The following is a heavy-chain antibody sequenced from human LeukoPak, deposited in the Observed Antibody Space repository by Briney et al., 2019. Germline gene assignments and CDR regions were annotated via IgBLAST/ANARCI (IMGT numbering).Heavy chain of an antibody. J-gene: IGHJ4*02. CDR3: ARGYSDSSGYPDF. CDR1: GFTFSWYA. D-gene: IGHD3-22*01. V-gene: IGHV3-64*04. Sequence: PGGSLRLSCSASGFTFSWYAMHWVRQAPGKGLEYVSTISSNGGSTYYADSVKGRFTISRDNSKNTLYLQMNSLRDEDTAVYYCARGYSDSSGYPDFWGQGTLVTVSS. CDR2: ISSNGGST.